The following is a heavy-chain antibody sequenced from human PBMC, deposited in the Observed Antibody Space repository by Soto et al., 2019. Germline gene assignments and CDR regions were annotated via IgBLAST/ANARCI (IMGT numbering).Heavy chain of an antibody. CDR2: IYYSGST. CDR3: ARNRGKNGAFDY. D-gene: IGHD3-10*01. V-gene: IGHV4-31*02. Sequence: WTWIRQHPGKGLEWIGYIYYSGSTYYNPSLKSRVTISLDTSKSQFSLGLSSVTAADTAVYYCARNRGKNGAFDYWGQGTLVTVSS. J-gene: IGHJ4*02.